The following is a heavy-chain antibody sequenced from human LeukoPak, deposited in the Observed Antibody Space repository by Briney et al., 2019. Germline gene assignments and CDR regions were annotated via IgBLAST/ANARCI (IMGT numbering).Heavy chain of an antibody. CDR2: INHSGST. D-gene: IGHD3-16*02. V-gene: IGHV4-34*01. Sequence: SETLSLTCAVYGGSFSGYYWSWIRQPPGKGLEWIGEINHSGSTNYNPSLKSRVTISVDTSKNQFSLKLSSVTAADTAVYYCARDLRGYLDYWGQGTLVTVSS. CDR3: ARDLRGYLDY. J-gene: IGHJ4*02. CDR1: GGSFSGYY.